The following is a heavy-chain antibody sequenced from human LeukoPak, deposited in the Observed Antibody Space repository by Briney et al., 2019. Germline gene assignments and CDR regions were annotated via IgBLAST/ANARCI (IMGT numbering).Heavy chain of an antibody. D-gene: IGHD3-10*01. CDR3: ARDGPEYGSGSYLYYFDY. Sequence: SVKVSCKASGGTFSTYAISWVRQAPGQGLELMGGIIPIFGTANYAQKFQGRVTITADESTSTAYMELSSLRSEDTAVYYCARDGPEYGSGSYLYYFDYWGQGTLVTVSS. V-gene: IGHV1-69*01. CDR1: GGTFSTYA. J-gene: IGHJ4*02. CDR2: IIPIFGTA.